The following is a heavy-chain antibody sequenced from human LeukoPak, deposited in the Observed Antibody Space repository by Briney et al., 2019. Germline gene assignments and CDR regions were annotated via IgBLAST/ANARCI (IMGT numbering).Heavy chain of an antibody. J-gene: IGHJ6*03. V-gene: IGHV4-34*01. CDR3: ARGSGFSNPYYYYYMDV. Sequence: SETLSLTCAVYGGSFSGYYWSWIRQPPGKGLEWIGEINHSGSTNYNPSLKSRVTISVDTSKNQFSLKLSSATAADTAVYYCARGSGFSNPYYYYYMDVWGKGTTVTVSS. CDR1: GGSFSGYY. D-gene: IGHD4-11*01. CDR2: INHSGST.